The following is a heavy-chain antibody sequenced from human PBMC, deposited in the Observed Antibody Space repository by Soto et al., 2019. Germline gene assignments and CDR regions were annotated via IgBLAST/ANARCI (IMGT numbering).Heavy chain of an antibody. D-gene: IGHD2-21*02. Sequence: QVQLVQSGAEVRKPGSSVKVSCRASGSTFSSYTVNWVRQAPGQGLEWIGRIIPILGTTDYARRFKGRVTITADRSAKTAEMELTSLTSEDTAVYYCARRRYCGADCYSKFYYGMDVWGQGTTVTVSS. J-gene: IGHJ6*02. CDR3: ARRRYCGADCYSKFYYGMDV. CDR2: IIPILGTT. CDR1: GSTFSSYT. V-gene: IGHV1-69*08.